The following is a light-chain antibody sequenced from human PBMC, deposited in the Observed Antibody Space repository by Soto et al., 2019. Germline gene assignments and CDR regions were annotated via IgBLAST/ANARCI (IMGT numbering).Light chain of an antibody. CDR1: QSISGW. CDR3: QQYTSYSQYT. CDR2: DAS. Sequence: DIQMTQSPSTLSASVGDRVTITCRASQSISGWLAWYQQKPGQAPKLLIYDASTLESGVPSRFSGSGSGTEFTLTISSLQREDFATYYCQQYTSYSQYTFGQGTRLDIK. V-gene: IGKV1-5*01. J-gene: IGKJ2*01.